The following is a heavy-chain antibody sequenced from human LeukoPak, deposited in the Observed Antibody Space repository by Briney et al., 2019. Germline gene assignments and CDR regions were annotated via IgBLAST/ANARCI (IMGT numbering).Heavy chain of an antibody. Sequence: GASAKVSCKASGYTFTGYYMRWVRQAPGQGLEWMGWINPNSGGTNYAQKFQGRVTMTRDTSISTAYMELSRLRSDDTAVYYCARVGSGYDYSHFDYWGQGTLVTVSS. CDR2: INPNSGGT. V-gene: IGHV1-2*02. J-gene: IGHJ4*02. CDR3: ARVGSGYDYSHFDY. D-gene: IGHD5-12*01. CDR1: GYTFTGYY.